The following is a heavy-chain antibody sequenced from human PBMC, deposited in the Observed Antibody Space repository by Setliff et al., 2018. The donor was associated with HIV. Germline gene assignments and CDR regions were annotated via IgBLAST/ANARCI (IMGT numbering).Heavy chain of an antibody. Sequence: SETLSLTCTVSGGSTDSGSYYWGWIRQPPGKGLEWIGSIYHSGSTYYNPSLKSRVTISVDTSKNQFSLRLNSVTAADTAVYYCARAPGPYGDYNWFDPWGQGALVTVSS. D-gene: IGHD4-17*01. V-gene: IGHV4-39*07. J-gene: IGHJ5*02. CDR1: GGSTDSGSYY. CDR2: IYHSGST. CDR3: ARAPGPYGDYNWFDP.